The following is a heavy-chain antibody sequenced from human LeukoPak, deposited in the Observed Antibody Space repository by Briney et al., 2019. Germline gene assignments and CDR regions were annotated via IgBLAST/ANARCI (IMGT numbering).Heavy chain of an antibody. V-gene: IGHV3-48*01. J-gene: IGHJ2*01. CDR1: GFTFSSYS. Sequence: GGSLRLSCAASGFTFSSYSMNWVRQAPGKGLEWVSYISSSSSTIYYADSVKGRFTISRDNDKDSLYLQMNSLRVEDTAVYYCARDRAAPTWYFDLWGRGTLVSVSS. D-gene: IGHD2-15*01. CDR2: ISSSSSTI. CDR3: ARDRAAPTWYFDL.